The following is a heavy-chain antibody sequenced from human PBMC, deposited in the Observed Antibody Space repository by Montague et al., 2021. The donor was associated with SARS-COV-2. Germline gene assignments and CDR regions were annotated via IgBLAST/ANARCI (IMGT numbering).Heavy chain of an antibody. Sequence: SLRLSCAVSGFSFNDYGMSWVRQAPGKGLDWVSAVSGDGDSTYYADSVKGRFTISRDNSKNTLYLQMNSLRAEDTAVYYCAKCLRFSGFDGNYFDSWGQGTLVTVSS. CDR1: GFSFNDYG. V-gene: IGHV3-23*01. CDR3: AKCLRFSGFDGNYFDS. CDR2: VSGDGDST. J-gene: IGHJ4*02. D-gene: IGHD5-12*01.